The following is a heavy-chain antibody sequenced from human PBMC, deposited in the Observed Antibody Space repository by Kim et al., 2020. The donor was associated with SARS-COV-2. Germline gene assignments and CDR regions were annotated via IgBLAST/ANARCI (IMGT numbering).Heavy chain of an antibody. D-gene: IGHD3-10*01. J-gene: IGHJ4*02. CDR2: EK. CDR3: ARDIIGTLDY. Sequence: EKYYADSVKGQVTISRDNARNSLYLRMNSLRVEDTAVYFCARDIIGTLDYWGQGALVTVSS. V-gene: IGHV3-7*03.